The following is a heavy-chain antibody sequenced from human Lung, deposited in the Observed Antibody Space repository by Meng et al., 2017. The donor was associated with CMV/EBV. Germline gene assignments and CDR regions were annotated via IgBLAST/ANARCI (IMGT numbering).Heavy chain of an antibody. J-gene: IGHJ1*01. CDR2: IPHRGSS. V-gene: IGHV4-4*02. CDR1: GDSITNHNW. D-gene: IGHD3-10*01. Sequence: QVEVRESGPELVKPSETLSLTCAVSGDSITNHNWWAWVRQPPGKGLEWIGEIPHRGSSAYNPSLKSRVSMSIDKSKNQFSLKLTSVTAADTAVYHCLRRSGGSVWGQGTLVTVSS. CDR3: LRRSGGSV.